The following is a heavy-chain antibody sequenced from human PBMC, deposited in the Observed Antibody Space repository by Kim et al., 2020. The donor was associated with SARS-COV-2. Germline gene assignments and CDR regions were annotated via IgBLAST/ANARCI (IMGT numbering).Heavy chain of an antibody. D-gene: IGHD3-10*01. Sequence: NPSLKSRVTISVDKSKNQFSLKLSSVTAADTAVYYCASHPPYGSGSYGYWGQGTLVTVSS. CDR3: ASHPPYGSGSYGY. V-gene: IGHV4-4*02. J-gene: IGHJ4*02.